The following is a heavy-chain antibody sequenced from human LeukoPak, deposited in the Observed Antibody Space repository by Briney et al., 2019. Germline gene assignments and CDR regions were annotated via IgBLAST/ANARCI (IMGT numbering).Heavy chain of an antibody. J-gene: IGHJ6*03. V-gene: IGHV3-21*01. CDR3: ARFGGLCSSTSCYEGAYYYYYMDV. CDR1: GFTFSSYS. CDR2: ISSSSSYI. D-gene: IGHD2-2*01. Sequence: PGGSLRLSCAASGFTFSSYSMNWVRQAPGKGLEWVSSISSSSSYIYYADSVKGRFTISRDNAKNSLYLQMNSLRAEDTAVYYCARFGGLCSSTSCYEGAYYYYYMDVWGKGTTVTISS.